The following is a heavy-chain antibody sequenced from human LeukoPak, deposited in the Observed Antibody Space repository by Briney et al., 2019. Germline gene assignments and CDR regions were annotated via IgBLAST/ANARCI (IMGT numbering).Heavy chain of an antibody. CDR3: ARADDYGLYFDY. D-gene: IGHD4-17*01. CDR2: IYTSGST. CDR1: GGSISGGRYY. Sequence: SQTLSLTCTVSGGSISGGRYYWSWIRQPPGKGLEWIGRIYTSGSTQYNPSLKSRVTISLDTSKNQFSLKLSSVTAADTAVYYCARADDYGLYFDYWGQGTLVTVSS. J-gene: IGHJ4*02. V-gene: IGHV4-61*02.